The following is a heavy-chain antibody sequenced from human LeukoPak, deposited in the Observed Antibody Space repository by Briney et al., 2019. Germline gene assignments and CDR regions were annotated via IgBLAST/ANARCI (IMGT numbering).Heavy chain of an antibody. V-gene: IGHV1-18*01. J-gene: IGHJ6*02. D-gene: IGHD3-9*01. CDR3: ARLLVLELRYFDWLLQNYYYYYGMDV. CDR1: GYTFTSYG. Sequence: ASVTVSSKASGYTFTSYGISWVRQAPGQGLEWMGWISAYNGNTNYAQKLQGRVTMTTDTSTSTAYMELRSLRSDDTAVYYCARLLVLELRYFDWLLQNYYYYYGMDVWGQGTTVTVSS. CDR2: ISAYNGNT.